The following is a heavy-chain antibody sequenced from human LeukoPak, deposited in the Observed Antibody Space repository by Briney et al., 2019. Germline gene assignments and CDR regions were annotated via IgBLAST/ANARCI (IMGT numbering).Heavy chain of an antibody. D-gene: IGHD6-13*01. CDR3: ARVPGYS. Sequence: PGGSLRLSCAASGLDVGRNYMTWVRQAPGKGLEWVSFIYSGGATYYADSVRGRFTISRDSSKNTLYLQMNSLRVEDTAVYYCARVPGYSWGQGTLVTVSS. CDR2: IYSGGAT. V-gene: IGHV3-53*01. J-gene: IGHJ4*02. CDR1: GLDVGRNY.